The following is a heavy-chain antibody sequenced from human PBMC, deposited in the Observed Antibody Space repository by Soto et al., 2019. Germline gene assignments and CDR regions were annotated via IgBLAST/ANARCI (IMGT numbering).Heavy chain of an antibody. J-gene: IGHJ4*02. D-gene: IGHD2-8*02. CDR3: ARDKITGLFDY. Sequence: SETLSLTCAVYGGSFSGYYWTWIRQPPGTGLEWIGEINRSGSTNYNPSLKSLFTISVDTSKNQFSLKLTFLTAADTAVYYCARDKITGLFDYWGQGTLVTVPQ. CDR1: GGSFSGYY. V-gene: IGHV4-34*01. CDR2: INRSGST.